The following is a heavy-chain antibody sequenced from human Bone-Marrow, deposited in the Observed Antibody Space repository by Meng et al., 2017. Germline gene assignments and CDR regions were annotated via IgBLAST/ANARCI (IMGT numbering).Heavy chain of an antibody. CDR2: INPKSGDT. D-gene: IGHD3-10*01. CDR1: GYNFPDYY. Sequence: ASVKVSCKPSGYNFPDYYIHWVRRAPGQGLEWMGRINPKSGDTHYAQKFQARVTMTGDTSISTAYMELSGLRSDDTAMYYCARTRYYYGSGRFDYWGQGTLVTVSS. J-gene: IGHJ4*02. CDR3: ARTRYYYGSGRFDY. V-gene: IGHV1-2*06.